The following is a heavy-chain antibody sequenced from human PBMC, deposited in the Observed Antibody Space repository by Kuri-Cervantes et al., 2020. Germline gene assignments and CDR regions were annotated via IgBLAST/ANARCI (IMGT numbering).Heavy chain of an antibody. CDR3: ARLWLEWTFDY. V-gene: IGHV4-59*04. Sequence: GSLRLSCTVSGGSISSYYWSWIRQPPGKGLEWIGYIYYSGSTYYNPSLKSRVTISVDTSKNQFSLKLSSVTAADTAVYYCARLWLEWTFDYWGQGTLVTVSS. D-gene: IGHD3-10*01. CDR1: GGSISSYY. CDR2: IYYSGST. J-gene: IGHJ4*02.